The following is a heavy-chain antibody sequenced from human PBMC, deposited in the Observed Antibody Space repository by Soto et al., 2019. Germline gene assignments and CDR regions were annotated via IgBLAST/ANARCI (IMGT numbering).Heavy chain of an antibody. CDR2: IYNNGRT. CDR3: ARGHGIYVRFDS. D-gene: IGHD3-10*02. CDR1: GSSVYDFY. V-gene: IGHV4-59*02. Sequence: SETLSLTCSVSGSSVYDFYWNWLRQTPGKGLEWIGNIYNNGRTNYNPSLKNRVTISIDTSKNQFSLHLSSVTTADTAMYFCARGHGIYVRFDSWGQGTLVTVSS. J-gene: IGHJ4*02.